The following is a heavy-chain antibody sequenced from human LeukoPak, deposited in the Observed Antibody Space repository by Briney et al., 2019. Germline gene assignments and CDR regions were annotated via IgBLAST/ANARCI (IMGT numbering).Heavy chain of an antibody. CDR3: ASLGLRLGELSQGNFDY. CDR2: INHSGST. D-gene: IGHD3-16*02. V-gene: IGHV4-34*01. J-gene: IGHJ4*02. Sequence: PSETLSLTCAVYGGSFSGYYWSWIRQPPGKGLEWIGEINHSGSTNYNPSLKSRVTISVDTSKNQFSLKPSSVTAADTAVYYCASLGLRLGELSQGNFDYWGQGTLVTVSS. CDR1: GGSFSGYY.